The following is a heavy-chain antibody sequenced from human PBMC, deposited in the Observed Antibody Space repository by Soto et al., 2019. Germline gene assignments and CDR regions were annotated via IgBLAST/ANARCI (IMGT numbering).Heavy chain of an antibody. CDR3: AREENCSDGVCYSEYFQR. J-gene: IGHJ1*01. D-gene: IGHD2-15*01. CDR1: GYIFTAYS. Sequence: QVQLVQSGAEVKKPGASVKVSCKASGYIFTAYSMHWVRQAPGQGLEWMGVVNPSGGSTKYAQKFRGRITMTRDTSTSTVYMDLSSLTSEDTAVYYRAREENCSDGVCYSEYFQRWGQGTLVTVSS. V-gene: IGHV1-46*01. CDR2: VNPSGGST.